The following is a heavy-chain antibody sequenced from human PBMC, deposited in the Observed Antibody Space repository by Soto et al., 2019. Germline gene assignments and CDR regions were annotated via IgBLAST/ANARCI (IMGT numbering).Heavy chain of an antibody. J-gene: IGHJ1*01. CDR2: ISSSSRHI. D-gene: IGHD1-26*01. V-gene: IGHV3-21*01. Sequence: EVQLVESGGGLVKPGGSLTLSCAASGFTFSSYSMNWVRQAPGKGLEWVSSISSSSRHIYYADSVKGRFTISRDNAKNSLYVQMNSLRAEDTAMYFCARDPSDLWEPDQYFPHWGQGTLVAVSS. CDR1: GFTFSSYS. CDR3: ARDPSDLWEPDQYFPH.